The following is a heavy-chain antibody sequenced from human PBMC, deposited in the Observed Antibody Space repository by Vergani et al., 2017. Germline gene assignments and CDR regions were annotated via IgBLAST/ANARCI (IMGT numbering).Heavy chain of an antibody. CDR2: IYYSGST. D-gene: IGHD1-26*01. J-gene: IGHJ3*02. Sequence: QVQLQESGPGLVKPSETLSLTCTVSGGSISSYYWSWIRQPPGKGLEWIGYIYYSGSTNYNPSLKSRVTISVDTSKNQFSLKLSSVTAADTAVYYCARGEDRFDIWGQGTMVTVSS. V-gene: IGHV4-59*01. CDR3: ARGEDRFDI. CDR1: GGSISSYY.